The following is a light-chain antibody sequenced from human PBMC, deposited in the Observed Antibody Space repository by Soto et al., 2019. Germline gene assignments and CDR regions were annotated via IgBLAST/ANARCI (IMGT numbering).Light chain of an antibody. CDR3: QQLNSYPLT. Sequence: DIQLTQSPSFLSASVGDRVTITCRASQAISNYLAWYQQKPGKAPKVMIYTASTLHSGVPSRFSGSGSGTEFTLTISSLQPEDFATYYCQQLNSYPLTFGGGTKVEIK. CDR1: QAISNY. J-gene: IGKJ4*01. V-gene: IGKV1-9*01. CDR2: TAS.